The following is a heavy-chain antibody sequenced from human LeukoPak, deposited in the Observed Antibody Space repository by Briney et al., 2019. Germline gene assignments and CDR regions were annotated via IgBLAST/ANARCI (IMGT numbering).Heavy chain of an antibody. Sequence: GGSLRLSCAASGFTFRSYEMNWVRQAPGKGLEWISYISSSGSTIYYADSVKGRFTISRDNAKNSLYLQMNSLRAEDTAVYYCARRGYTYGYCDYWGQGTLVTVSS. CDR3: ARRGYTYGYCDY. J-gene: IGHJ4*02. V-gene: IGHV3-48*03. D-gene: IGHD5-18*01. CDR2: ISSSGSTI. CDR1: GFTFRSYE.